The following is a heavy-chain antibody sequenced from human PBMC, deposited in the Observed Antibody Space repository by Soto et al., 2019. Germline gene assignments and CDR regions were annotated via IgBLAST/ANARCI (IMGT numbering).Heavy chain of an antibody. CDR2: IYYTGIT. CDR3: AREERKGIISWFDP. Sequence: PSETLSLTCTVSGGSISSGDYYWSWIRQSPGKGLEWIGYIYYTGITHLNPSLKSRLTMAVDTSKNEFSLKLTSVSAADTAVYFCAREERKGIISWFDPWGQGTPVTVSS. V-gene: IGHV4-30-4*01. J-gene: IGHJ5*02. D-gene: IGHD2-21*01. CDR1: GGSISSGDYY.